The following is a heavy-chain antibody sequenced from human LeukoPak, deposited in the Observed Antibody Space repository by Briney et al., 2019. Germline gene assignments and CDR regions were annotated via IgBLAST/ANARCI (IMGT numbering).Heavy chain of an antibody. J-gene: IGHJ4*02. CDR1: GGSISSGSYY. CDR2: IYTSGST. V-gene: IGHV4-61*02. Sequence: PSQTLSLTCTVSGGSISSGSYYWSWIRQPAGKGLEWIGRIYTSGSTNYNPSLKSRVTISVDTSKNQFSLKLSSVTAADTAVYYCARGRKEDGYNYYFDYWGQGTLVTVSS. D-gene: IGHD5-24*01. CDR3: ARGRKEDGYNYYFDY.